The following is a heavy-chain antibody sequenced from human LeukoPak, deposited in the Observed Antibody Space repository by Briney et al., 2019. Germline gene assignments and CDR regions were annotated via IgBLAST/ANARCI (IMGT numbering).Heavy chain of an antibody. V-gene: IGHV1-18*01. CDR3: ARVPSFYYDSSGYHDY. CDR2: ISAYNGNT. CDR1: GYTFTSYG. Sequence: GASVTVSCKASGYTFTSYGISWVRQAHGQGLEWMGWISAYNGNTNYARKLQGRVTMTTDTSTSTAYMELRSLRSDDTAVYYCARVPSFYYDSSGYHDYWGQGTLVTVSS. J-gene: IGHJ4*02. D-gene: IGHD3-22*01.